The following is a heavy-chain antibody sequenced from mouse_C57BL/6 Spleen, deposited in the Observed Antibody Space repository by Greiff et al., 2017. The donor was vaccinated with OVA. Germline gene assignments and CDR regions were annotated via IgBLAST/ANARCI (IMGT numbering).Heavy chain of an antibody. CDR3: ARCIGYDVLYAMDY. Sequence: VQLQQSGAELVKPGASVKISCKASGYAFSSYWMNWVKQRPGKGLEWIGQIYPGDGDTNYNGKFKGKATLTADKSSSTAYMQLSRLTSEDSAVYFCARCIGYDVLYAMDYWGQGTSVTVSS. J-gene: IGHJ4*01. D-gene: IGHD2-2*01. CDR2: IYPGDGDT. V-gene: IGHV1-80*01. CDR1: GYAFSSYW.